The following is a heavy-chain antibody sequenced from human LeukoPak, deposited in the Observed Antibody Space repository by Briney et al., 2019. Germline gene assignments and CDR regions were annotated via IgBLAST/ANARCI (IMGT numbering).Heavy chain of an antibody. Sequence: ASVKVSCKASGYTSTGYYMHWVRQAPGQGLEWMGWINANSGDTNYAQKFQGRVAMTRDTSISTAYMELSRLRSDDTAVYYCARDSLECRTTSCYVFDYWGQGTLVTVSS. D-gene: IGHD2-2*01. J-gene: IGHJ4*02. CDR1: GYTSTGYY. CDR2: INANSGDT. CDR3: ARDSLECRTTSCYVFDY. V-gene: IGHV1-2*02.